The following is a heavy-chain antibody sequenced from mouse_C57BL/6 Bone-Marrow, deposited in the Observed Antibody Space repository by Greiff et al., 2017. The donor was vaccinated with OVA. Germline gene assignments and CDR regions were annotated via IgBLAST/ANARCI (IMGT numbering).Heavy chain of an antibody. V-gene: IGHV1-82*01. J-gene: IGHJ2*01. CDR1: GYAFSSSW. CDR3: ARSRYGSSYFDY. Sequence: VQLQQSGPELVKPGASVKISCKASGYAFSSSWMNWVKQRPGKGLEWIGRIYPGDGDTNYNGKFKGKATLTADKSSSTAYMQLSSLTSEDSAVYFCARSRYGSSYFDYWGQGTTLTVSS. D-gene: IGHD1-1*01. CDR2: IYPGDGDT.